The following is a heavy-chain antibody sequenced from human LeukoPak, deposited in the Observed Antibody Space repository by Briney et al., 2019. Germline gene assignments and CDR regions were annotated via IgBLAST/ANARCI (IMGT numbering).Heavy chain of an antibody. Sequence: GGSLRLSCAASGFTFSSYSMNWVRQAPGKGLEWVSSISSSSSYIYYADSVKGRFTISRDNAKNTLYLQMNSLRAEDTAVYHCANDMTGPVDSWGQGTLVTVSS. J-gene: IGHJ4*02. CDR2: ISSSSSYI. D-gene: IGHD3-9*01. CDR1: GFTFSSYS. V-gene: IGHV3-21*01. CDR3: ANDMTGPVDS.